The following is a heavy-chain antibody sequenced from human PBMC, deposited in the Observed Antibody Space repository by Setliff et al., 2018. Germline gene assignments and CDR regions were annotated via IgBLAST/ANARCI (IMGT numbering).Heavy chain of an antibody. CDR1: GGIFNSFS. Sequence: ASVKVSCKASGGIFNSFSITWVRQAPGQGLEWMGRIIPLFETTNYVEKFQGRVTIPADKSTSTAYMELSRLTSEDTAVYYCALEYSNSSPTVYYYVDVWGKGTTVTVSS. CDR3: ALEYSNSSPTVYYYVDV. V-gene: IGHV1-69*06. D-gene: IGHD6-6*01. J-gene: IGHJ6*03. CDR2: IIPLFETT.